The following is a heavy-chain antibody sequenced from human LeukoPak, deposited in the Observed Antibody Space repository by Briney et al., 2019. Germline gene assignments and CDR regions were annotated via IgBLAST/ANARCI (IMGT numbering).Heavy chain of an antibody. CDR1: GYTFTAYY. D-gene: IGHD3-3*01. Sequence: GASVKVSCKASGYTFTAYYVHWVRQAPGQGLEWLGWINPNSGDTNYAQRFQGRVTMARDASISTVYMGLTRLISYDTAVYYCARVQGYDDDAFVGFSSPDDAFAIWGQGTLVTVSS. J-gene: IGHJ3*02. CDR3: ARVQGYDDDAFVGFSSPDDAFAI. CDR2: INPNSGDT. V-gene: IGHV1-2*02.